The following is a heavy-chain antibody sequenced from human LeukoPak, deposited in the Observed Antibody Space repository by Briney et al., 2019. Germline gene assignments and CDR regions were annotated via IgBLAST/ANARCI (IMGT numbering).Heavy chain of an antibody. J-gene: IGHJ6*02. CDR2: INSDGSST. V-gene: IGHV3-74*01. Sequence: GGSLRLSCAASGFTFSSYWMHWVRQAPGKGLVWVSRINSDGSSTSYADSVKGRFTISRDNAKNSLYLQMNSLRAEDTAVYYCARVKKLRLAYGMDVWGQGTTVTVSS. CDR3: ARVKKLRLAYGMDV. D-gene: IGHD3-3*01. CDR1: GFTFSSYW.